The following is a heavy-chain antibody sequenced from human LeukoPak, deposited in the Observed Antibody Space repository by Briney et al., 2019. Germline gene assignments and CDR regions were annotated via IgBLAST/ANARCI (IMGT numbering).Heavy chain of an antibody. CDR3: AREAAAGSEYYFDY. V-gene: IGHV3-66*01. Sequence: PGGSLRLSCAASGFTVSSNYMSWVRQAPGKGLEWVAVIYSGGSTYYADSVKGRFTISRDNSKNTLYLQMNSLRADDTAVYYCAREAAAGSEYYFDYWGQGTLVTVSS. CDR2: IYSGGST. CDR1: GFTVSSNY. J-gene: IGHJ4*02. D-gene: IGHD6-13*01.